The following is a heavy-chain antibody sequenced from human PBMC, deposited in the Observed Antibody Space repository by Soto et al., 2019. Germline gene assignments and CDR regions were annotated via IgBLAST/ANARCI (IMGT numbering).Heavy chain of an antibody. CDR2: IYYSGST. J-gene: IGHJ4*02. V-gene: IGHV4-59*01. Sequence: KSSETLSLTCTVSGGSISSFYWSWVRQPPGKGLEWIGYIYYSGSTTYNPSLKSRVTISVDTSKNQFSLKLSSVTAADTAVYYCAILSGYDTDYWGQGTLVTVSS. CDR1: GGSISSFY. CDR3: AILSGYDTDY. D-gene: IGHD5-12*01.